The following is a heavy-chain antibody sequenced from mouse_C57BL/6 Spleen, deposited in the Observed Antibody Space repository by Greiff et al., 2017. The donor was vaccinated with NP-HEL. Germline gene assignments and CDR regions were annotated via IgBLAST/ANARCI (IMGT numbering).Heavy chain of an antibody. V-gene: IGHV14-4*01. J-gene: IGHJ2*01. CDR3: TTYYYGSSFDY. CDR2: IDPENGDT. CDR1: GFNIKDDY. Sequence: VQLQQSGAELVRPGASVKLSCTASGFNIKDDYMHWVKQRPEQGLEWIGWIDPENGDTEYASKFQGKATITADTSSNTAYLQLSSLTSEDTAVYYCTTYYYGSSFDYWGQGTTLTVSS. D-gene: IGHD1-1*01.